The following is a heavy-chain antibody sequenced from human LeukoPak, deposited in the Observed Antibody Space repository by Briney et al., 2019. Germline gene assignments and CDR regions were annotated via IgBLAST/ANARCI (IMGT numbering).Heavy chain of an antibody. V-gene: IGHV1-69*13. CDR1: GGTFSSYA. Sequence: GASVKVSCKASGGTFSSYAISWVRQAPGQGLEWMGGIIPIFGTANYAQKFQGRVTITADESTSTAYMELSSLRSEDTAVYYCASRKLEMATVRPFDYWGQGTLVTVSS. J-gene: IGHJ4*02. CDR3: ASRKLEMATVRPFDY. D-gene: IGHD5-24*01. CDR2: IIPIFGTA.